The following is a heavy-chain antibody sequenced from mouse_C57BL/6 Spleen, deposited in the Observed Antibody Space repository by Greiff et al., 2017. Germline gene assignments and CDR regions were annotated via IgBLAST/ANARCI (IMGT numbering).Heavy chain of an antibody. CDR1: GFTFSSYA. CDR3: ARGSDGNYGYYAMDY. V-gene: IGHV5-4*01. Sequence: EVQVVESGGGLVKPGGSLKLSCAASGFTFSSYAMSWVRQTPEKRLEWVATISDGGSYTYYPDNVKGRFTISRDNAKNNLYLQMSHLKSEDTAMYYCARGSDGNYGYYAMDYWGQGTSVTVSS. CDR2: ISDGGSYT. J-gene: IGHJ4*01. D-gene: IGHD2-1*01.